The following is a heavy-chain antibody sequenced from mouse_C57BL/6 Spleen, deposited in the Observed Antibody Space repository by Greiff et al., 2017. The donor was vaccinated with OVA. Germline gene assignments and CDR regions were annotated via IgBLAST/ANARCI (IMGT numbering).Heavy chain of an antibody. CDR3: AREDDDDDETALDY. CDR2: IYPRSGNT. J-gene: IGHJ2*01. CDR1: GYTFTSYG. Sequence: QVQLQQSGAELARPGASVKLSCKASGYTFTSYGISWVKQRTGQGLEWIGEIYPRSGNTYYNEKFKGKATMAADKSSSTAYMELRSLTSEDSAVYFCAREDDDDDETALDYWGQGTTLTVSS. V-gene: IGHV1-81*01. D-gene: IGHD2-4*01.